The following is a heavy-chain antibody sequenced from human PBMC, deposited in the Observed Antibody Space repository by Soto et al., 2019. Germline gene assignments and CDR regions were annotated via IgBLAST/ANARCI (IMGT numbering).Heavy chain of an antibody. Sequence: SETLSLTCAVSGGSISSSNWWSWVRQPPGKGLEWIGEIYHSGSTNYNPSLKSRVTISVDTSNNQFSLRLSSVTAADTAVYYCARDVGLQHDTGYYDFWSGKNNWFDPWGQGTLVTVSS. J-gene: IGHJ5*02. D-gene: IGHD3-3*01. CDR3: ARDVGLQHDTGYYDFWSGKNNWFDP. CDR2: IYHSGST. CDR1: GGSISSSNW. V-gene: IGHV4-4*02.